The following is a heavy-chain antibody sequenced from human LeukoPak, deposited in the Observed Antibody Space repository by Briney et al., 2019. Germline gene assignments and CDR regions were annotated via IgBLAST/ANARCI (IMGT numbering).Heavy chain of an antibody. CDR3: ARGGEMGSDAFDI. J-gene: IGHJ3*02. V-gene: IGHV4-34*01. CDR1: GGSFSGYY. CDR2: INHSGST. D-gene: IGHD3-16*01. Sequence: SETLSLTCAVYGGSFSGYYWSWIRQPPGKGLEWIGEINHSGSTNYNPSLKSRVTISVDTSKNQFSLKLSSVTAADTAVYYCARGGEMGSDAFDIWGQGTMVTVSS.